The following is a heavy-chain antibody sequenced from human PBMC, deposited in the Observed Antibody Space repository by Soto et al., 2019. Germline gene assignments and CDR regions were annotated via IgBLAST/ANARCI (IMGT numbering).Heavy chain of an antibody. CDR1: GFTFSSYA. V-gene: IGHV3-23*01. D-gene: IGHD6-19*01. CDR3: AKDPQWLVRENWFDP. CDR2: ISGSGGST. J-gene: IGHJ5*02. Sequence: GGSLRLSCAASGFTFSSYAMSWVRQAPGKGLEWVSAISGSGGSTYCADSVKGRFTISRDNSKNTLYLQMNSLRAEDTAVYYCAKDPQWLVRENWFDPWGQGTLVTVSS.